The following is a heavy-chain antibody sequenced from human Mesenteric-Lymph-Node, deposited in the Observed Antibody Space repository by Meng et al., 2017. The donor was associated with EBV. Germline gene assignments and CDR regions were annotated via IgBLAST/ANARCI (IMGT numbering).Heavy chain of an antibody. CDR3: EVVVTATLDY. V-gene: IGHV3-11*04. CDR1: GLSFNDFNDYY. CDR2: NISSGRST. Sequence: QVQLVESGGGLVKPGGSLRLSCAASGLSFNDFNDYYMRWISQAPGKGLEWVAYNISSGRSTYYADSVKGRFTISRDNSKNTLYLQMNSLRAEDTAIYYCEVVVTATLDYWGQGTLVTVSS. D-gene: IGHD2-15*01. J-gene: IGHJ4*02.